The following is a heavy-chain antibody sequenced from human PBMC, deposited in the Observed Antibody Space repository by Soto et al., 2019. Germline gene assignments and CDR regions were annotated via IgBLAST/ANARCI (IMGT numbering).Heavy chain of an antibody. D-gene: IGHD3-3*01. CDR2: ISGSGGRT. Sequence: EVQLLESGGGLVQPGGSLRLSCAASGFTFSSYAMSWVRQAPGKGLEWVSAISGSGGRTYYADFVKGRFTISRDNSKNTLYLQMNSLRAEDTAVYYCAKGSAIFGLPKYYYFDNWGQGTLVTVSS. CDR3: AKGSAIFGLPKYYYFDN. V-gene: IGHV3-23*01. J-gene: IGHJ4*02. CDR1: GFTFSSYA.